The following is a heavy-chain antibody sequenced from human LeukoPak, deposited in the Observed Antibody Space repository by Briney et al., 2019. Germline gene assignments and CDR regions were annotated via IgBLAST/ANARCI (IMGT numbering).Heavy chain of an antibody. J-gene: IGHJ6*02. V-gene: IGHV4-59*12. CDR1: GGSISSYY. CDR3: ATDTPSIAAAGNYYYGMDV. Sequence: PSETLSLTCTVSGGSISSYYWSWIRQPLGKGLEWIGYIYYSGSTYYNSSLKSRVTISVDTSKNQFSLKLSSVTAADTAVYYCATDTPSIAAAGNYYYGMDVWGQGTTVTVSS. D-gene: IGHD6-13*01. CDR2: IYYSGST.